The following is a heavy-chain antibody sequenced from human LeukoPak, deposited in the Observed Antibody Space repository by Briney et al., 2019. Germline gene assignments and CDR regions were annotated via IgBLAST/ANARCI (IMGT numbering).Heavy chain of an antibody. D-gene: IGHD3-22*01. CDR3: AKVAGTSAYHPLGDS. CDR1: GFILTSYA. V-gene: IGHV3-23*01. CDR2: ISGSGGDT. J-gene: IGHJ4*02. Sequence: GGSLRLSCAASGFILTSYAMSWIRQAPGKGLQWVASISGSGGDTYYAGSVKGRFTTSRDISTNTLYLQMSSLRAEDTAVYFCAKVAGTSAYHPLGDSWGQGTLVTVSS.